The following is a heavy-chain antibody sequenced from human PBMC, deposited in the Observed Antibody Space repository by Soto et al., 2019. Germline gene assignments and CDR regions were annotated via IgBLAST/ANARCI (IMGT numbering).Heavy chain of an antibody. D-gene: IGHD3-9*01. J-gene: IGHJ5*02. V-gene: IGHV4-39*01. CDR1: GGSISSSSYY. Sequence: QLQLQESGPGLVKPSETLSLTCTVSGGSISSSSYYWGWIRQPPGKGLEWIGSIYYSGSTYYNPSLKSRVTISVDTSKNRFSLKLSSVTAADTAVYYCARRPLARYFDWLPSHFDPWGQGTLVTVSS. CDR3: ARRPLARYFDWLPSHFDP. CDR2: IYYSGST.